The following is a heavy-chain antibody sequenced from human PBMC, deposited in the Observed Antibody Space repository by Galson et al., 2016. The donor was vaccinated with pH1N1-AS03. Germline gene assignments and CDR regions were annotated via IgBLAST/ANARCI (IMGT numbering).Heavy chain of an antibody. CDR1: GFPFSGYS. D-gene: IGHD3-9*01. CDR2: IRTKTNSYAT. J-gene: IGHJ4*02. V-gene: IGHV3-73*01. Sequence: SLRLSCAASGFPFSGYSMNWVRQAPGKGLEWVGHIRTKTNSYATAYGASMKGRFTISRDDSKNITYLQMNSLQIDDTAVYFCSRGDWFHWGQGTLVTVSS. CDR3: SRGDWFH.